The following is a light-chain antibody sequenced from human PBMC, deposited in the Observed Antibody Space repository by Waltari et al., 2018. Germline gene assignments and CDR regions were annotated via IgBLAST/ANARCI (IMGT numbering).Light chain of an antibody. CDR2: EVI. J-gene: IGLJ1*01. CDR3: CSYAGSGTYV. V-gene: IGLV2-23*02. Sequence: QSALTQPASVSGTPGQSITISCTGTNSDVGNYNIVSWYQHHPGEAPKLMICEVIKRPSGVSNRFSGSKSGNTASLTISGLQAEDEADYYCCSYAGSGTYVFGTGTKVTVL. CDR1: NSDVGNYNI.